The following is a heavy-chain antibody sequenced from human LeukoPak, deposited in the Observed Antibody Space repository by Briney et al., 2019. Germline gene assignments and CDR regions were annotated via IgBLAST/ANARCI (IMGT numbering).Heavy chain of an antibody. CDR3: ARERSGSYPRFDY. J-gene: IGHJ4*02. CDR1: GFTFSSYA. CDR2: ISYDGSNK. Sequence: PGGSLRLSCAASGFTFSSYAMHWVRQAPGKGLEWVAVISYDGSNKYYADSVKGRFTISRDNSKNTLYLQMNSLRAEDTAVYYCARERSGSYPRFDYWGQGTLVTVSS. D-gene: IGHD1-26*01. V-gene: IGHV3-30-3*01.